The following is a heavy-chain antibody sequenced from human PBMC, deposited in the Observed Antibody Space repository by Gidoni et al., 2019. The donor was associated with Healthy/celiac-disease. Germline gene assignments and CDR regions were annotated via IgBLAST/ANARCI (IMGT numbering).Heavy chain of an antibody. CDR3: ARGRYCSSTSCYGVVYYYGMDV. V-gene: IGHV3-30-3*01. D-gene: IGHD2-2*01. CDR1: GFTFSSHD. J-gene: IGHJ6*02. CDR2: ISYDGSNK. Sequence: QVQLVESGGGVVQPGRSLRLSCAASGFTFSSHDMTRFRKAPGKGLEWVAVISYDGSNKYYADSVKGRFTISRDNSKNTLYLQMNSLRAEDTAVYYCARGRYCSSTSCYGVVYYYGMDVWGQGTTVTVSS.